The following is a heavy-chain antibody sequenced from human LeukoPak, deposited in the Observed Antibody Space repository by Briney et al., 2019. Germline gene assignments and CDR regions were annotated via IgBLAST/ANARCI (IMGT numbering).Heavy chain of an antibody. CDR3: ARGVVVPAAIGSGDAFDI. V-gene: IGHV3-53*01. D-gene: IGHD2-2*02. Sequence: GSLRLSCAASGFTVSSNYMSWVRQAPGKGLEWVSVIYSGGSTFYADSVKGRFTISRDNSKNTLYLQMNSLRAEDTAVYYCARGVVVPAAIGSGDAFDIWGQGTMVTVSS. J-gene: IGHJ3*02. CDR1: GFTVSSNY. CDR2: IYSGGST.